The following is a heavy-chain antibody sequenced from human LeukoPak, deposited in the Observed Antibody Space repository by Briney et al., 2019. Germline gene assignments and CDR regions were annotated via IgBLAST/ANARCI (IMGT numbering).Heavy chain of an antibody. V-gene: IGHV4-59*08. J-gene: IGHJ4*02. CDR3: ARLYQRYFDY. CDR2: IYYSGST. CDR1: GGSISSYY. Sequence: PSETLSLTCTVSGGSISSYYWGWIRQPPGEGLEWIGYIYYSGSTNYNPSLKSRATISVDTSKNQFSLKLSSVTAADTAVYYCARLYQRYFDYWGQGTLVTVSS. D-gene: IGHD1-14*01.